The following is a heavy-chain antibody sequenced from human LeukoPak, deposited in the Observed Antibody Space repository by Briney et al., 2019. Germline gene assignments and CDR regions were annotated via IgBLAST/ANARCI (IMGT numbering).Heavy chain of an antibody. CDR2: ISYDGSNK. V-gene: IGHV3-30*04. J-gene: IGHJ3*02. CDR1: GFTFSSYA. CDR3: ARVLLRGRDGLRGTFDI. Sequence: PGGSLRLSCAASGFTFSSYAMHWVRQAPGKGLEWVVVISYDGSNKYYADSVKGRFTISRDNSKNTLYLQMNSLRAEDTAVYYCARVLLRGRDGLRGTFDIWGQGTLVTVSS. D-gene: IGHD5-24*01.